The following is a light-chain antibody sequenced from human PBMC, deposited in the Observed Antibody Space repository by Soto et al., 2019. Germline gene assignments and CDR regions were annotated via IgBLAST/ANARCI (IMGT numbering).Light chain of an antibody. V-gene: IGKV4-1*01. Sequence: DIVMTQSPDSLSVSLGERATINCTSSQSILYRSNSKYYLAWYQQKPGHPPKLLIYWASTRGSGVPDRFSGSGSGTDFTLTISSLQAEDVAIYFRQQFFSVPLTFGGGTKV. CDR1: QSILYRSNSKYY. CDR3: QQFFSVPLT. J-gene: IGKJ4*01. CDR2: WAS.